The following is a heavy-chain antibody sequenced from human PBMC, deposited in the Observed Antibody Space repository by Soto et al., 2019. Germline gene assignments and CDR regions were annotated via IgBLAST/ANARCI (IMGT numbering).Heavy chain of an antibody. Sequence: ASVKVSCKASGYTFTGYYMHWVRQAPGQGLEWMGWINPNSGGTNYAQKFQGWVTMTRDTSISTAYMELSRLRSDDTAVYYCARGAAADNYYYGMDVWGQGTTVTVSS. CDR2: INPNSGGT. CDR3: ARGAAADNYYYGMDV. J-gene: IGHJ6*02. D-gene: IGHD6-13*01. V-gene: IGHV1-2*04. CDR1: GYTFTGYY.